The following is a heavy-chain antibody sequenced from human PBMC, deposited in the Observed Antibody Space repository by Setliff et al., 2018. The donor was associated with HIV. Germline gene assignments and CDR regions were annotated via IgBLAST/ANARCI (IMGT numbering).Heavy chain of an antibody. Sequence: PSETLSLTCTVSGGSISSYYWNWIRQPPGKGLEWIGYIDYSGGTNYNTSLRSRVTISLDTSKNQFSLKLSSVTAADTAVYYCARERRGGYSGYDSHWYFDLWGRGTLVTVSS. CDR3: ARERRGGYSGYDSHWYFDL. CDR1: GGSISSYY. V-gene: IGHV4-59*01. CDR2: IDYSGGT. D-gene: IGHD5-12*01. J-gene: IGHJ2*01.